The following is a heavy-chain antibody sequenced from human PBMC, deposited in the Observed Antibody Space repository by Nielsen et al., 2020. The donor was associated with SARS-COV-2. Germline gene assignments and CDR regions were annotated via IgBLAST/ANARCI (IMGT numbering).Heavy chain of an antibody. V-gene: IGHV3-9*01. CDR3: AKDMTPIAAAGTVDY. CDR1: GFTFDDYA. J-gene: IGHJ4*02. Sequence: SLKISCAASGFTFDDYAMHWVRQAPGKGLEWVSGISWNSGSIGYADSVKGRFTISRDNSKNTLYLQMNSLRAEDTALYYCAKDMTPIAAAGTVDYWGQGTLVTVSS. D-gene: IGHD6-13*01. CDR2: ISWNSGSI.